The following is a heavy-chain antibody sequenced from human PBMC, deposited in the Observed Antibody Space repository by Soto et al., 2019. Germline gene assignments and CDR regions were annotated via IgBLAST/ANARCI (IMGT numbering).Heavy chain of an antibody. J-gene: IGHJ4*02. CDR2: ISSSSTI. CDR1: GFTFSSYS. Sequence: LRLSCAASGFTFSSYSMNWVRQAPGKGLEWVSYISSSSTIYYADSVKGRFTISRDNAKNSLYLQMNSLRDEDTAVYYCARDMDLDTAMVADYWGQGTLVTVSS. V-gene: IGHV3-48*02. D-gene: IGHD5-18*01. CDR3: ARDMDLDTAMVADY.